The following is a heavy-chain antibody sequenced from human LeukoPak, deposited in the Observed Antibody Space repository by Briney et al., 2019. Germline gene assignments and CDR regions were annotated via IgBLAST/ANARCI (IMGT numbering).Heavy chain of an antibody. CDR2: ISGSGGST. J-gene: IGHJ4*02. CDR3: AKASAMIVVVSKHFDY. Sequence: PGGSLRLSCVASGFTFSSYSLNWVRQAPGKGLEWVSAISGSGGSTYYADSVKGRFTISRDNSKNTLYLQMNSLRAEDTAVYYCAKASAMIVVVSKHFDYWGQGTLVTVSS. CDR1: GFTFSSYS. D-gene: IGHD3-22*01. V-gene: IGHV3-23*01.